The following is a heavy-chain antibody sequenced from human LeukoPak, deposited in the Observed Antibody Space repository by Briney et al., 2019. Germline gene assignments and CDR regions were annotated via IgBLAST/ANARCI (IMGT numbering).Heavy chain of an antibody. J-gene: IGHJ6*02. D-gene: IGHD6-13*01. CDR2: SHHSGST. CDR1: GGSFSGYY. Sequence: SETLSLTCTVYGGSFSGYYWSGIRQPPGKGLEWIGESHHSGSTNYNPSLKSRVTISVDTSKTQFSLRLSSVTAADTAVYYCARTSNIAAAGNGMDVWGQGTTVTVS. CDR3: ARTSNIAAAGNGMDV. V-gene: IGHV4-34*01.